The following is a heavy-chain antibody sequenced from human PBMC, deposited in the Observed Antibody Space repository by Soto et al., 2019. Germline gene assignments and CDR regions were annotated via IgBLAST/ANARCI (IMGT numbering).Heavy chain of an antibody. CDR3: AKDTSKYSNNWPAYYGLDV. D-gene: IGHD6-13*01. Sequence: QVQLVESGGGVVQPGRSLRLSCAASGFTFSSFGMHWVRQAPGKGLECVAFISFDGSNQYYVDSVRGRFIISRDNSKKTLSLQMNNLKAEDTAVYYCAKDTSKYSNNWPAYYGLDVWGQGTTVTVSS. J-gene: IGHJ6*02. CDR2: ISFDGSNQ. CDR1: GFTFSSFG. V-gene: IGHV3-30*18.